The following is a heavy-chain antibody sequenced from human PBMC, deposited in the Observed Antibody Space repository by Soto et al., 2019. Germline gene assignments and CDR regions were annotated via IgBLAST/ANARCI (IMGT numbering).Heavy chain of an antibody. CDR1: GGSFSGYY. J-gene: IGHJ4*02. Sequence: SETLSLTCAVYGGSFSGYYWSWIRQPPGPGLEWIGEINHSGSTNYNPSLKSRVTISVDTSKNQFSLKLSSVTAADTAVYYCARGPITIFGVVIIPVTAFDYWGQGTMVTVSS. CDR3: ARGPITIFGVVIIPVTAFDY. CDR2: INHSGST. D-gene: IGHD3-3*01. V-gene: IGHV4-34*01.